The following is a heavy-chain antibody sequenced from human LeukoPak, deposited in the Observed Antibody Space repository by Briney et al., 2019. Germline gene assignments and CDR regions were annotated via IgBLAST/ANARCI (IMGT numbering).Heavy chain of an antibody. J-gene: IGHJ3*02. Sequence: GGSLKLSCAASGFTFSGSAMDWVRQASGKGLERVGRIRSKANGYTTAYGASVKGRFTISRDDSQRATYVQMNSLKIEDTAVYYCTRLAGGDAFDIWGPGTMVTVSS. CDR3: TRLAGGDAFDI. D-gene: IGHD2-15*01. V-gene: IGHV3-73*01. CDR2: IRSKANGYTT. CDR1: GFTFSGSA.